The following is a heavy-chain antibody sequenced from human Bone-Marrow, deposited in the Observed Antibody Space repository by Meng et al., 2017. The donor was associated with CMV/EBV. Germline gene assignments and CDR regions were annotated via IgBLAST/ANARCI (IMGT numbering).Heavy chain of an antibody. Sequence: GESLKISCAASGFTVSSNYMSWVRQAPGKGLEWVSVIYSGGSTYYADSVKGRFTISRDNSKNTLYLQMNSLRAEDTAVYYCASPYCSSTSCYTDYYYGMAFWGQGTRVTVSS. V-gene: IGHV3-53*01. J-gene: IGHJ6*01. D-gene: IGHD2-2*02. CDR3: ASPYCSSTSCYTDYYYGMAF. CDR1: GFTVSSNY. CDR2: IYSGGST.